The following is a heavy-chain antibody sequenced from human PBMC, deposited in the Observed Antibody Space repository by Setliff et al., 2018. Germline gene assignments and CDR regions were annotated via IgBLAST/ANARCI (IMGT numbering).Heavy chain of an antibody. CDR3: ARDDDGPVAGSDMKHGDY. Sequence: ASVKVSCKTSGFGFTTFGFSWVRQAPGQGLEWLGSISPYSGNTNYPQWLQDRVTISRDNAKSSLYLQMNSLRAEDTALYYCARDDDGPVAGSDMKHGDYWGQGTLVTVSS. D-gene: IGHD6-19*01. V-gene: IGHV1-18*01. CDR1: GFGFTTFG. J-gene: IGHJ4*02. CDR2: ISPYSGNT.